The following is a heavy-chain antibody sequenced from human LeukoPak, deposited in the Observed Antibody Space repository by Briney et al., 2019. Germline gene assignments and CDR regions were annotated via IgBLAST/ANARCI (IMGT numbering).Heavy chain of an antibody. CDR1: GGSISSSNW. CDR2: IYHSGST. Sequence: SSETLSLTCAVSGGSISSSNWWSWVRQPPGKGLEWIGEIYHSGSTNYNPSLKSRVTISVDTSKNQFSLKLSSVTAADTAVYYCARELGDYYDSYFDYWGQGTLVTVSS. V-gene: IGHV4-4*02. J-gene: IGHJ4*02. D-gene: IGHD3-22*01. CDR3: ARELGDYYDSYFDY.